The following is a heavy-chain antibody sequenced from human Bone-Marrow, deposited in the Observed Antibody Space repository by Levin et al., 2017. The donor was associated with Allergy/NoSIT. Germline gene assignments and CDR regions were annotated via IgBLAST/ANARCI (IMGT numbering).Heavy chain of an antibody. J-gene: IGHJ4*02. CDR1: GFTFRTYS. CDR3: ARTTSFDY. D-gene: IGHD1-14*01. CDR2: ISADSSTI. V-gene: IGHV3-48*04. Sequence: GESLKISCAASGFTFRTYSMSWIRQAPGKGLEWVSYISADSSTIYYTDSVKGRFTVSRDNVKSSLFLQMNYLRAEDTAVYYCARTTSFDYWGQGALVTVSS.